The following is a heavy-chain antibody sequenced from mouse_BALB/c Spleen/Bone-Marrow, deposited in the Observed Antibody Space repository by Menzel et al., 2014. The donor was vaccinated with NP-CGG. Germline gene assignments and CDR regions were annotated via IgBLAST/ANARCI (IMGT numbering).Heavy chain of an antibody. CDR1: GYPFSSYW. D-gene: IGHD2-10*02. J-gene: IGHJ2*01. CDR3: ARKYGDY. Sequence: QVQLQQSGAELVRPGSSVKISCKASGYPFSSYWMNWVKQRPGQGLEWIGQIYPGDGETNYNGKFKGNATLTADKSSSTAHMQLISLTSEDSAVYFCARKYGDYWGQGTTLTVSS. CDR2: IYPGDGET. V-gene: IGHV1-80*01.